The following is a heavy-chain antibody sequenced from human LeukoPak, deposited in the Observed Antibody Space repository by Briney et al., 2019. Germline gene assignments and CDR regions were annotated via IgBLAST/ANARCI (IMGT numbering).Heavy chain of an antibody. CDR1: GFTFTNFA. J-gene: IGHJ4*02. CDR3: AKDFTWIQLWHDY. D-gene: IGHD5-18*01. CDR2: LSGSGGSR. V-gene: IGHV3-23*01. Sequence: HPGGSLRLSCAASGFTFTNFAMSWVRQAPGKGLEWVSSLSGSGGSRYYADSVKGRFTISRDNSKNTLYLQMNSLRAEDTAVYYCAKDFTWIQLWHDYWGQGTLVTVSS.